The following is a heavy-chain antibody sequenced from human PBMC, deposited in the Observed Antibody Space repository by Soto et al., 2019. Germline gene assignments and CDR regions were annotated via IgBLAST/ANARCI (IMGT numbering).Heavy chain of an antibody. CDR2: ISAYNGNT. Sequence: QVQLVQSGAEVKKPGASVKVSCKASGYTFTSYGISWVRQAPGQGLEWMGWISAYNGNTNYAQKLQCRVTMTTDTTTSRSYMELRRLRSDDKAVYYCARVSPSNWFDPRVQGTLVTVSS. CDR3: ARVSPSNWFDP. J-gene: IGHJ5*02. CDR1: GYTFTSYG. V-gene: IGHV1-18*01.